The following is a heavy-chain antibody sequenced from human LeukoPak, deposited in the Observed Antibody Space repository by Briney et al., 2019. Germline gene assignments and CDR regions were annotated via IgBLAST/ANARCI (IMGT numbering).Heavy chain of an antibody. J-gene: IGHJ4*02. CDR3: AKHGGSWTFDY. CDR1: GASISSYY. D-gene: IGHD6-13*01. Sequence: PSETLSLTCTVSGASISSYYRSWIRQHPGKGVEWIGFLYDSGSTNYNPSLKSRVTISVDTSKNQFSLNLSSVTAADAAVYYCAKHGGSWTFDYWGQGTLVTVSS. V-gene: IGHV4-59*08. CDR2: LYDSGST.